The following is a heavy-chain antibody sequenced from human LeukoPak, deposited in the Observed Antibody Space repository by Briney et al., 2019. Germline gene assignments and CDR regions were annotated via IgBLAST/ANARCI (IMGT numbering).Heavy chain of an antibody. J-gene: IGHJ5*02. D-gene: IGHD6-13*01. CDR1: GGSISSSSYY. CDR3: ARQLRRAAGTGWFDP. V-gene: IGHV4-39*01. Sequence: PSETLSLTCTVSGGSISSSSYYWGWSRQPPEKGLEWSGSIYYSGSTYYNPSLKSRVTISVDTSKNQFSLKLSSVTAADTAVYYCARQLRRAAGTGWFDPWGQGTLVTVSS. CDR2: IYYSGST.